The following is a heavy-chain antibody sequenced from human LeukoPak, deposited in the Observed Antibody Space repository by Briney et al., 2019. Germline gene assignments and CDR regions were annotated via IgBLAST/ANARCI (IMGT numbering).Heavy chain of an antibody. D-gene: IGHD4-17*01. V-gene: IGHV3-30*04. CDR1: GFTFSSYA. Sequence: GGSLRLSCAASGFTFSSYAMHWVRQAPGKGLEWVAVISYDGSNKYYADSVKGRFTISRDNSKNTLYLQMNSLRAEDTAVYYCARAHYGDYVLASWFDPWGQGTLVTVSS. CDR3: ARAHYGDYVLASWFDP. J-gene: IGHJ5*02. CDR2: ISYDGSNK.